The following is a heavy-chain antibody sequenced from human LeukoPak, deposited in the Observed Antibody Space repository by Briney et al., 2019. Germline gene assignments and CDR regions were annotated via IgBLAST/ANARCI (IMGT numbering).Heavy chain of an antibody. J-gene: IGHJ6*02. CDR3: ARDKPPQAAAATYHYNGMDV. CDR1: GFTFSNYA. D-gene: IGHD6-13*01. CDR2: ISYDGSNR. Sequence: GGSLRLSCAGSGFTFSNYAIHWVRQAPGKGLEWVTVISYDGSNRYYGESVKGRFTISRDNAKNTVYVQMNSPRPEDTAVYYCARDKPPQAAAATYHYNGMDVWGQGTTVIVS. V-gene: IGHV3-30-3*01.